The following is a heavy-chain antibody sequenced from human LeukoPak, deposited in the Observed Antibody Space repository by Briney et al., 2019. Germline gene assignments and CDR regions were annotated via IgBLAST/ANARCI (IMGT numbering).Heavy chain of an antibody. CDR3: ARHFYRDYDFWSGYYYYYYGMDV. Sequence: SQTLSLTCAISGDSVSSNSAAWNWIRQSPSRGLEWLGRTYYRSKWYNDYAVSVKSRITINPDTSKNQFSLKLSSVTAADTAVYYCARHFYRDYDFWSGYYYYYYGMDVWGQGTTVTVSS. J-gene: IGHJ6*02. CDR2: TYYRSKWYN. D-gene: IGHD3-3*01. CDR1: GDSVSSNSAA. V-gene: IGHV6-1*01.